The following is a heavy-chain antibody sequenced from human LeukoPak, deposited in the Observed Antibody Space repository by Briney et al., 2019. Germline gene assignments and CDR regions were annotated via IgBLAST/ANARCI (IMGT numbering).Heavy chain of an antibody. D-gene: IGHD2-15*01. Sequence: SSVNASCMASAGTFSSYAISWVRQAPRQGIEWMGWIIPIFGTANYAQKMQGRVSITTDESTSTAYMELSSLRSADTAMYYCSRGPRGSGGSGYSSWWFDAWGQGTLVTVSS. V-gene: IGHV1-69*05. CDR2: IIPIFGTA. CDR1: AGTFSSYA. J-gene: IGHJ5*02. CDR3: SRGPRGSGGSGYSSWWFDA.